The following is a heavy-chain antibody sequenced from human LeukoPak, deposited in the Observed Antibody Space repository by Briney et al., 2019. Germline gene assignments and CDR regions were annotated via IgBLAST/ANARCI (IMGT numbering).Heavy chain of an antibody. CDR3: ASKYSSSWYATDYYFDY. CDR2: IIPTFGTA. CDR1: GGTFSSYA. Sequence: SVKVSCKASGGTFSSYAISWVRQAPGQGREWMGGIIPTFGTANYAQKFQGRVTITADESTSTAYMELSSLRSEDTAVYYCASKYSSSWYATDYYFDYWGQGTLVTVSS. J-gene: IGHJ4*02. V-gene: IGHV1-69*01. D-gene: IGHD6-13*01.